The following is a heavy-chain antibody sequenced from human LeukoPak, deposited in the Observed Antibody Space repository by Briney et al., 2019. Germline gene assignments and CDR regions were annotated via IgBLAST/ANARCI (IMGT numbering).Heavy chain of an antibody. Sequence: GGSLRLSRAASGFTFSDYYMSWIRQAPGEGVGWVSYISSSGSTIYYADSVKGRFTISRDNAKNSLYLQMNSLRAEDTAVYYCARAPDWNPYFDYWGQGTLVTVSS. J-gene: IGHJ4*02. CDR3: ARAPDWNPYFDY. CDR2: ISSSGSTI. V-gene: IGHV3-11*01. D-gene: IGHD1-1*01. CDR1: GFTFSDYY.